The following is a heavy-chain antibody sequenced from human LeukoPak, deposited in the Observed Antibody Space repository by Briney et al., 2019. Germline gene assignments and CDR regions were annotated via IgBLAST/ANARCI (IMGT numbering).Heavy chain of an antibody. D-gene: IGHD1-26*01. Sequence: GGSLRLSCAASGFTFISYTMHWVRQPPGKGLEWVSSISSSGTYIYYADSAKGRFTISRDNAKNSLHLQMSSLRGEDTAVYYCARHQVGLMGATPFDHWGQGSLVTVSS. CDR3: ARHQVGLMGATPFDH. J-gene: IGHJ4*02. CDR2: ISSSGTYI. V-gene: IGHV3-21*01. CDR1: GFTFISYT.